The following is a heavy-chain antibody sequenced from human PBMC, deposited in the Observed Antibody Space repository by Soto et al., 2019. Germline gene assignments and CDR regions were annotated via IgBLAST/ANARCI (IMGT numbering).Heavy chain of an antibody. V-gene: IGHV3-48*01. D-gene: IGHD3-10*01. CDR2: ISSSSSTI. J-gene: IGHJ6*03. CDR3: ARESDHGEYYTDV. Sequence: GGSLRLSCAASGFTFSSYSMNWVRQAPGKGLEWVSYISSSSSTIYYADSVKGRFTISRDNAKNSLYLQMNSLRAEDTAVYYCARESDHGEYYTDVWGKGTTVTVSS. CDR1: GFTFSSYS.